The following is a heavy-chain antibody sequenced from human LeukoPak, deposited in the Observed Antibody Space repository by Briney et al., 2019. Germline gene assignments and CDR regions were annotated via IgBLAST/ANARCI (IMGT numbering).Heavy chain of an antibody. CDR3: ATEGGGPRWLDP. Sequence: PSETLSLTCSVSGGSVSSYYWSWIRQPARKGLEWIGRISASGSSNYNPSLRSRVIMSVDTPKNQFSLNLSSVTAADTAVYYCATEGGGPRWLDPWGQGTLVTVSS. D-gene: IGHD6-25*01. CDR1: GGSVSSYY. CDR2: ISASGSS. J-gene: IGHJ5*02. V-gene: IGHV4-4*07.